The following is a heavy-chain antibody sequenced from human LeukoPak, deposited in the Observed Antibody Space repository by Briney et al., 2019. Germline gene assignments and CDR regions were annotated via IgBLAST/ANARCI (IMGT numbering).Heavy chain of an antibody. CDR3: ARVNPVVAVFLEGMDV. CDR1: GFTFSSYS. V-gene: IGHV3-21*01. J-gene: IGHJ6*02. CDR2: ISSSSSYI. Sequence: GGSLRLSCAASGFTFSSYSMTWVRQAPGKGLEWVSSISSSSSYIYYADSVKGRFTISRDNAKNSLYLQMNSLRAEDTAVYYCARVNPVVAVFLEGMDVWGQGTTVTVSS. D-gene: IGHD2-15*01.